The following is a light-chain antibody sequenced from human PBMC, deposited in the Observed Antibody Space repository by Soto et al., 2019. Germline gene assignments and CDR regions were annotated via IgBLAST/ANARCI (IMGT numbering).Light chain of an antibody. CDR1: SSDFGTYKY. J-gene: IGLJ2*01. V-gene: IGLV2-14*01. CDR3: SSYTSRSTPV. Sequence: QSVLTQPASVSGSPGQSITISCTGTSSDFGTYKYVSWYQQHPGKAPKLMIYEVSNRPSGVSNHFSGSKSGNTASLTISGLQAEDEADYYCSSYTSRSTPVFGGGTQLTVL. CDR2: EVS.